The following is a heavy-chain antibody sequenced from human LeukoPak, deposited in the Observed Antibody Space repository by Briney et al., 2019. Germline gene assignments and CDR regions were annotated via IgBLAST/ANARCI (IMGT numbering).Heavy chain of an antibody. CDR2: INPNSGGT. J-gene: IGHJ4*02. CDR1: GYTFTGYY. Sequence: GASVKVSCKASGYTFTGYYMHWVRQAPGQGLEWMGWINPNSGGTNYAQKFQGRVTMTRDTSISTAYMELSRLRSDDTAVYYCARNYYDFWSGYYLLDYWGQGTLVTVSS. D-gene: IGHD3-3*01. V-gene: IGHV1-2*02. CDR3: ARNYYDFWSGYYLLDY.